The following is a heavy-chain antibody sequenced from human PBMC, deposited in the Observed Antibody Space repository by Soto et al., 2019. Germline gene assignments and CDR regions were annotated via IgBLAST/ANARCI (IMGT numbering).Heavy chain of an antibody. Sequence: SETLSLTCTVSGGSISSGGYYWSWIRQHPGKGLEWIGYIYYSGSTYYNPSLKSRVTISVDTSKNQFSLKLSSVTAADTAVYYCARDSGDGHVQNFDYWGQGTLVTVSS. CDR3: ARDSGDGHVQNFDY. CDR2: IYYSGST. D-gene: IGHD1-1*01. CDR1: GGSISSGGYY. V-gene: IGHV4-31*03. J-gene: IGHJ4*02.